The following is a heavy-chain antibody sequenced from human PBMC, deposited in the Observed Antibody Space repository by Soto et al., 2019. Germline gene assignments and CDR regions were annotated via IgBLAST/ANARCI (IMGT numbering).Heavy chain of an antibody. J-gene: IGHJ4*02. Sequence: GGSLRLSCATSGFTFRNYWMTWVRQAPSKGLEWVATIKEDGSEKYYADSLKGRFAISRDNAVSSLYLQVNSPRAEDTAVYYCVRARVDYWGQGTLVTVSS. V-gene: IGHV3-7*04. CDR1: GFTFRNYW. CDR3: VRARVDY. CDR2: IKEDGSEK.